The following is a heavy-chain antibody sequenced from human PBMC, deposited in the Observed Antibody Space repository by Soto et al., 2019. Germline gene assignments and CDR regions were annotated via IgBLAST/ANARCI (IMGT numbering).Heavy chain of an antibody. CDR2: IIPVLNKI. CDR3: VRAYTGYEPSYDS. D-gene: IGHD5-12*01. CDR1: GDTCSTYT. J-gene: IGHJ4*02. Sequence: QVQLVQSGAEVKKPGSSVKVSCEASGDTCSTYTISWVRQVPGQGLAWMGRIIPVLNKINYAQKFQGRVTFTANKSTYTVYMELSGLRPEDAAVYYCVRAYTGYEPSYDSWGQGTVVTVSS. V-gene: IGHV1-69*02.